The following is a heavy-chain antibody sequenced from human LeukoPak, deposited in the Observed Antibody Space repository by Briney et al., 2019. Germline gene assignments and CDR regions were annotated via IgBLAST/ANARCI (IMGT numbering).Heavy chain of an antibody. CDR1: GGSISSGDYY. CDR2: IYSGGMT. Sequence: SETLSLTCTVTGGSISSGDYYWSWLRHPLGKRLEWIASIYSGGMTFYSPSLKSRLAISADTSRNHFSLRLSSVTAADTALYFCARHFDHPTAYFDSWGQGSLVTVSS. V-gene: IGHV4-39*01. D-gene: IGHD1-14*01. CDR3: ARHFDHPTAYFDS. J-gene: IGHJ4*02.